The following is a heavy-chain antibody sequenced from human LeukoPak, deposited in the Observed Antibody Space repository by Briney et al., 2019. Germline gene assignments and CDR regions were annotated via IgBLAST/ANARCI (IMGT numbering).Heavy chain of an antibody. CDR3: ARDRPGNTAIDY. D-gene: IGHD5-18*01. CDR2: IHSDGRST. Sequence: LGGSLRLSCAASGFTFSTYWMHWVRQAPGKGLVWVSRIHSDGRSTSYADSVNGRFTISRDNAKNTLYLQMNSLRAEDTAVYYCARDRPGNTAIDYWGQGTLVTVSS. CDR1: GFTFSTYW. J-gene: IGHJ4*02. V-gene: IGHV3-74*01.